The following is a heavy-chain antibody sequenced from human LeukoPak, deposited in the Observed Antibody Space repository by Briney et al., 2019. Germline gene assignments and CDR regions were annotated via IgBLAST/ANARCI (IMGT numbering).Heavy chain of an antibody. V-gene: IGHV4-34*01. D-gene: IGHD6-19*01. CDR1: GGSFSGYY. CDR3: ARKSSGWYFTYAFDI. J-gene: IGHJ3*02. Sequence: PSETLSLTCAVYGGSFSGYYWSWIRQPPGKGLDWIGEINHSGSTNYNPSLKSRVTISVDTSKNQFSLKLSSVTAADTAVYYCARKSSGWYFTYAFDIWGQGTMVTVSS. CDR2: INHSGST.